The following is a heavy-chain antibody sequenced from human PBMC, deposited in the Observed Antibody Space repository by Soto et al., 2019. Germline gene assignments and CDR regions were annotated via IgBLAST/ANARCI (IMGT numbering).Heavy chain of an antibody. CDR2: INHSGRV. D-gene: IGHD3-22*01. Sequence: SETLSLTCAVYGGSFSGHPWTWIRQSPGKGLEWIGDINHSGRVNYSPSLKSRVTISLDTSKNQFSLTLSAVTAADTAMYYCSTRAYDTNGYYRFDPWGQGTLVTVSS. V-gene: IGHV4-34*01. CDR3: STRAYDTNGYYRFDP. CDR1: GGSFSGHP. J-gene: IGHJ5*01.